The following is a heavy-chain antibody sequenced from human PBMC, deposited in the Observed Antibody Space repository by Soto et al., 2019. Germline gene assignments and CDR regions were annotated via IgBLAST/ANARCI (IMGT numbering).Heavy chain of an antibody. CDR3: AKDRGIIVKAGDAFDV. Sequence: PGGSLRLSCASSGFTLSMSAVNWVRQAPGKGLEWVSYISDSGDRTYYADSVKGRFTISRDGSKNTVSLQMDSLRAEDTAVYYCAKDRGIIVKAGDAFDVWGQVTKVTVSS. CDR1: GFTLSMSA. CDR2: ISDSGDRT. J-gene: IGHJ3*01. V-gene: IGHV3-23*01. D-gene: IGHD3-16*02.